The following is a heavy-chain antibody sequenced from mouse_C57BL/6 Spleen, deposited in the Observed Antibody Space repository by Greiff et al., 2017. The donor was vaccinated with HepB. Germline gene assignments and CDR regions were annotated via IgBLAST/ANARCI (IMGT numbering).Heavy chain of an antibody. CDR3: ARFYDGYYDAMDY. CDR1: GFTFTDYY. J-gene: IGHJ4*01. Sequence: DVMLVESGGGLVQPGGSLSLSCAASGFTFTDYYMSWVRQPPGKALEWWGFIRNKANGNTTEYSASVKDRFTISRDNSQSILYLQMNALRAEDSATYYCARFYDGYYDAMDYRGQGTSVTVAS. V-gene: IGHV7-3*01. D-gene: IGHD2-3*01. CDR2: IRNKANGNTT.